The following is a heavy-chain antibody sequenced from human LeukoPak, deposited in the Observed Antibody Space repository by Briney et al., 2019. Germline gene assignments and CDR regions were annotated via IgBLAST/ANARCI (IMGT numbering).Heavy chain of an antibody. J-gene: IGHJ4*02. D-gene: IGHD6-19*01. CDR2: MSGSDGST. CDR1: GFTFSHYA. V-gene: IGHV3-23*01. CDR3: AKNQGQWLVPVDY. Sequence: GGSLRLFCAASGFTFSHYAMSWVRQAPGKGLEWVSSMSGSDGSTFYADSVEGLFTISRDNSKNTIYLQMNNLRAEDTALYYCAKNQGQWLVPVDYWGQGTLVTVSS.